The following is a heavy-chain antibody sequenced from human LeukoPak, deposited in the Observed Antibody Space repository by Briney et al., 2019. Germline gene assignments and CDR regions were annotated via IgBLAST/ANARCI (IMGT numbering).Heavy chain of an antibody. CDR1: GYTFTSYY. Sequence: GASVEVSCKASGYTFTSYYMHWVRQAPGQGLEWMGIINPSGGSTSYAQKFQGRVTKTRDTSTSTVYMELSSLRSEDTAVYYCARDDSYGYSSGVFDYWGQGTLVTVSS. D-gene: IGHD5-18*01. J-gene: IGHJ4*02. CDR2: INPSGGST. CDR3: ARDDSYGYSSGVFDY. V-gene: IGHV1-46*01.